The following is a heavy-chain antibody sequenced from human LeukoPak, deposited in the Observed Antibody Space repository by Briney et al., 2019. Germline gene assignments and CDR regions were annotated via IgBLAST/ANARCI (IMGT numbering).Heavy chain of an antibody. CDR1: GGSISSGGYY. CDR2: IYYSGST. D-gene: IGHD6-13*01. CDR3: ARDFKAAAGRYNWFDP. J-gene: IGHJ5*02. V-gene: IGHV4-31*03. Sequence: SETLSLTCTVSGGSISSGGYYWSWIRQHPGKGLEWIGYIYYSGSTYYNPSLKSRVTISVDTSKNQFSLKLSSVTAADTAVYYCARDFKAAAGRYNWFDPWGQGTLVTVSS.